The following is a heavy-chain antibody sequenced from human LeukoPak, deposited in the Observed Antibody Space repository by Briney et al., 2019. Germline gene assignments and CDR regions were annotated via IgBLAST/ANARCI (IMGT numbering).Heavy chain of an antibody. Sequence: PGGSLRLSCAASGFTFSSYAMHWVRQAPGKGLEWVGVILYDGSMKYYADSVKGRFTISRDNSKNTLYLQMNGLRAEDTAVYYCAREHDYVWGSFSGVGTDYWGQGTLVTVSS. CDR2: ILYDGSMK. CDR3: AREHDYVWGSFSGVGTDY. D-gene: IGHD3-16*01. CDR1: GFTFSSYA. J-gene: IGHJ4*02. V-gene: IGHV3-30*01.